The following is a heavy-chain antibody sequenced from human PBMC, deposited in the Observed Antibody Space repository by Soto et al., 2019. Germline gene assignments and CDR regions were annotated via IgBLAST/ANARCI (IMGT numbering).Heavy chain of an antibody. J-gene: IGHJ4*02. V-gene: IGHV3-9*01. D-gene: IGHD5-18*01. CDR1: GFTFDDYA. CDR2: ISWNSGSI. Sequence: GGSLRLSCAASGFTFDDYAMHWVRQAPGKGLEWVSGISWNSGSIGYADSVKGRFTISRDNAKNSLYLQMNSLRAEDTALYYCAKDLRVAAMVKGGSFDYWGQGTLVTVSS. CDR3: AKDLRVAAMVKGGSFDY.